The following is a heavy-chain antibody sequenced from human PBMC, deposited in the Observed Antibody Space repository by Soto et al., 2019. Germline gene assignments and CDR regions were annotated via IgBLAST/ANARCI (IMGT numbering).Heavy chain of an antibody. V-gene: IGHV1-46*01. Sequence: ASVKVSCKTSGYDFFKYNMHWVRQAPGQGLEWMGVINPNGGYTRHAQKFQGRVIMTRDTSSKIVYMELSGLTPEDTAMYYCTRADSDVVILPDVRPLFDLWGQGALVTVSS. CDR2: INPNGGYT. J-gene: IGHJ4*02. CDR3: TRADSDVVILPDVRPLFDL. CDR1: GYDFFKYN. D-gene: IGHD2-21*02.